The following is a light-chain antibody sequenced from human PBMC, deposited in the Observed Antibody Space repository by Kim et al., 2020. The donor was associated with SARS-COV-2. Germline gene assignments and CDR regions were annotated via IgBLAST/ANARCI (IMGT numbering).Light chain of an antibody. CDR2: DVT. J-gene: IGLJ1*01. CDR1: SSDVGGYNF. V-gene: IGLV2-14*03. Sequence: QSALTQPASVAGSPGQSITISCTGPSSDVGGYNFVSWYQQHPGKAPKLIIYDVTKRPSGVSNRFSAFKSGNTASLTISGLQAEDEAYYFCGSYTSNTKGVFAAGTNAPS. CDR3: GSYTSNTKGV.